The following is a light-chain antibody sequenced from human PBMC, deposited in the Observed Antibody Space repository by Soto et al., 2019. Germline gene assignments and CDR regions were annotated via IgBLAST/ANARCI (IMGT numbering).Light chain of an antibody. V-gene: IGKV2-30*02. CDR1: QSLVHGDGNTY. J-gene: IGKJ1*01. CDR3: MXGVHWPWT. Sequence: DVVLTQSALSLPVTLGQPASISCRSSQSLVHGDGNTYLSWFQQRPGQSPRSLIYKPSSRDSGVPARFSGSGSGTDLTLKISRVEAEDVGVYYCMXGVHWPWTCGQGTKVDIK. CDR2: KPS.